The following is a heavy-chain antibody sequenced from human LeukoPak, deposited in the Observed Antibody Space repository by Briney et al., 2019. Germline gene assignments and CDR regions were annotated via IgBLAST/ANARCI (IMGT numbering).Heavy chain of an antibody. CDR2: ISGST. J-gene: IGHJ4*02. D-gene: IGHD1-26*01. V-gene: IGHV4-4*07. CDR3: ARDYLVGAPLDS. CDR1: GFSITNYY. Sequence: PSETLSLTCTVSGFSITNYYWAWIRQPAGKGLEWIGRISGSTNYNPSLKGRVTISIDKPKNQFSLKLMSVTAADTALYYCARDYLVGAPLDSWGQGTLVTVSS.